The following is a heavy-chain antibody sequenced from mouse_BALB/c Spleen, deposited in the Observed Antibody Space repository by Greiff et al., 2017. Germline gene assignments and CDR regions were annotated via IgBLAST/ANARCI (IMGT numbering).Heavy chain of an antibody. CDR2: IYPGSGST. Sequence: QVQLQQPRAELVKPGTSVKLSCKASGYNFTSYWINWVKLRPGQGLEWIGDIYPGSGSTNYNEKFKSKATLTVATSSSTAYMQLSSLASEDSALYYCARSDYYGSLYYFDYWGQGTTLTVSA. J-gene: IGHJ2*01. CDR1: GYNFTSYW. CDR3: ARSDYYGSLYYFDY. D-gene: IGHD1-1*01. V-gene: IGHV1-55*01.